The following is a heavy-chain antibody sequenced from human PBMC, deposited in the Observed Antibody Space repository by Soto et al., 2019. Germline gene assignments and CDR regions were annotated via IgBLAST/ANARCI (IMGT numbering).Heavy chain of an antibody. J-gene: IGHJ4*02. CDR3: ARDTRSVQLWTSYYFDY. Sequence: ASVKVSCKASGYTLTSYAMHWVRQAPGQRLEWMGWINAGNGNTKYSQKFQGRVTITRDTSASTAYMELSSLRSEDTAVYYCARDTRSVQLWTSYYFDYWGQGTLVTVSS. CDR2: INAGNGNT. D-gene: IGHD5-18*01. V-gene: IGHV1-3*01. CDR1: GYTLTSYA.